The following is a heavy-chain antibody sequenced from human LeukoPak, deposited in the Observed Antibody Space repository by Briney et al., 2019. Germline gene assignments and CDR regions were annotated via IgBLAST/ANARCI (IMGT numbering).Heavy chain of an antibody. CDR2: ISHSGDT. Sequence: ETLSLTCAVSGASFSAYYWSWMRQSPGKGLEWIGEISHSGDTIYNPSLKSRVTISVDTSKSQFSLNLNSMTAADTAVYYCVGGHNHIWGMSDFWGQGTQVTVSS. CDR3: VGGHNHIWGMSDF. V-gene: IGHV4-34*01. CDR1: GASFSAYY. D-gene: IGHD3-16*01. J-gene: IGHJ4*02.